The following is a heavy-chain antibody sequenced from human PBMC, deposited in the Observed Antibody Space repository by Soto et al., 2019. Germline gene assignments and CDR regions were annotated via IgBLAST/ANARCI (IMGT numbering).Heavy chain of an antibody. V-gene: IGHV1-69*06. J-gene: IGHJ5*02. CDR1: GGTFSSYA. CDR3: ARAPLYYDSSGENWFDP. Sequence: SVKVSCKASGGTFSSYAISWVRQAPGQGLEWMGGIIPIFGTANYAQKFQGRVTITADKSTSTAYMELSSLRSEDTAVYYCARAPLYYDSSGENWFDPWGQGTLVTAPQ. CDR2: IIPIFGTA. D-gene: IGHD3-22*01.